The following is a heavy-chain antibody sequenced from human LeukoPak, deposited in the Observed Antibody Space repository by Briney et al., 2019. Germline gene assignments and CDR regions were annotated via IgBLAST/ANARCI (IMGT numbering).Heavy chain of an antibody. J-gene: IGHJ4*02. CDR2: ISYDGSNK. Sequence: GGSLRLSCAASGFTFSSYAMHWVRQAPGKGLEWVAVISYDGSNKYYADSVKGRFTISRDNAKNSLYLQMNSLRDEDTAVYYCARDAPGGDYYDSSGYYYVLDYWGQGTLVTVSS. D-gene: IGHD3-22*01. CDR1: GFTFSSYA. V-gene: IGHV3-30*04. CDR3: ARDAPGGDYYDSSGYYYVLDY.